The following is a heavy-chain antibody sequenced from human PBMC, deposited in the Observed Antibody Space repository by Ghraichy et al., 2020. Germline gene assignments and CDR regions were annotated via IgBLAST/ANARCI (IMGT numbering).Heavy chain of an antibody. CDR1: GGSISSSSYY. Sequence: SETLSLTCTVSGGSISSSSYYWGWIRQPPGKGLEWIGSIYYSGSTYYNPSLKSRVTISVDTSKNQFSLKLSSVTAADTAVYYCARVGSITIFGVVIITWFDPWGQGTLVTVSS. V-gene: IGHV4-39*01. J-gene: IGHJ5*02. CDR2: IYYSGST. D-gene: IGHD3-3*01. CDR3: ARVGSITIFGVVIITWFDP.